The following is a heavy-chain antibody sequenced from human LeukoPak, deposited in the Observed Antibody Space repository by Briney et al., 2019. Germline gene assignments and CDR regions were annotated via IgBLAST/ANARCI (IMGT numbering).Heavy chain of an antibody. D-gene: IGHD3-10*01. Sequence: PSETLSLTCTVSGGSISSSSYFWGWIRQPPGKGLEWIGSIYYSENTNYNPSLKSRVTISVDTSKNQFSLKLSSVTAADTAVYYCARHDYYGSGSYYRDDYWGQGTLVTVSS. J-gene: IGHJ4*02. CDR1: GGSISSSSYF. V-gene: IGHV4-39*07. CDR2: IYYSENT. CDR3: ARHDYYGSGSYYRDDY.